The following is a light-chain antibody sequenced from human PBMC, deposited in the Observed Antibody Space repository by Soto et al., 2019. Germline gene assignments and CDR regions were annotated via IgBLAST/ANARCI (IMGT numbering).Light chain of an antibody. Sequence: DIQMTQSPSTLSASVGDRVTITCRASQTISSWLAWYQQKPGKAPKLLIYKASSLESGVSSRFSGSGSGTEFTLTISSLPPDDFATYYCQQYNSYSRTFGRGTKVEIK. CDR2: KAS. CDR3: QQYNSYSRT. CDR1: QTISSW. J-gene: IGKJ1*01. V-gene: IGKV1-5*03.